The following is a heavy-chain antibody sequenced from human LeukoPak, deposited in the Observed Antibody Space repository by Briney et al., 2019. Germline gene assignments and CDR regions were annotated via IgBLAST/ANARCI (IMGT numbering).Heavy chain of an antibody. V-gene: IGHV3-48*02. J-gene: IGHJ4*02. D-gene: IGHD3-10*01. CDR1: GFTFSSYN. Sequence: TGGSLRLSCAASGFTFSSYNMNWVRQAPGKGLEWVSDISCSGSTIYFADSVKGRFTISRDNAKNSLYLQMNSLRDEDTAVYYCARLEYYYVSGNYYKLFDYWGQGTLVTVCS. CDR2: ISCSGSTI. CDR3: ARLEYYYVSGNYYKLFDY.